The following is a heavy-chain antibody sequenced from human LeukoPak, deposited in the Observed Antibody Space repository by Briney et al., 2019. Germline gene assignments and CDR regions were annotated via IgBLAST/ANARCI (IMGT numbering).Heavy chain of an antibody. CDR1: GASMTFTHYY. CDR3: ARGGYYGSGNDFRFDP. CDR2: INYYGST. J-gene: IGHJ5*02. V-gene: IGHV4-39*07. Sequence: PSETLSLTCTVSGASMTFTHYYWVWVRQPPGKGLEWIGTINYYGSTYYNPSLKSRVSISLDTSKSQFSLNLGSVTAADTAVYYCARGGYYGSGNDFRFDPWGQGTLVTVSS. D-gene: IGHD3-10*01.